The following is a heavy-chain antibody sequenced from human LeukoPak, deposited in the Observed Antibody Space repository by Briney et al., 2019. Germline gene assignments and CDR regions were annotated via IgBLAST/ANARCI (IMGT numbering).Heavy chain of an antibody. V-gene: IGHV4-38-2*02. CDR3: ANSRGEYCSGGTCYFDP. J-gene: IGHJ5*02. Sequence: SETLSLTCTVSGYSISSGYYWGWIRQPPGKGLEWIGSIYHSGSTYYNPSLKSRVTISVDTSKNQFSLKLSSVTAADTAVYYCANSRGEYCSGGTCYFDPWGRGTLVTVSS. CDR1: GYSISSGYY. CDR2: IYHSGST. D-gene: IGHD2-15*01.